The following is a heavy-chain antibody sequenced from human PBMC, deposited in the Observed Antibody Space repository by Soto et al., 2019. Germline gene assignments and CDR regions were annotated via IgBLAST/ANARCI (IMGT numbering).Heavy chain of an antibody. Sequence: GASVKVSCKASGGTFSSYAISWVRQAPGQGLEWMGGIIPIFGTANYAQKFQGRVTITADESTSTAYMELSSLRSEDTAVYYCARDRGVLRFLEWLHLPYYYYGMDVWGQGTTVTVSS. CDR3: ARDRGVLRFLEWLHLPYYYYGMDV. CDR2: IIPIFGTA. CDR1: GGTFSSYA. J-gene: IGHJ6*02. V-gene: IGHV1-69*13. D-gene: IGHD3-3*01.